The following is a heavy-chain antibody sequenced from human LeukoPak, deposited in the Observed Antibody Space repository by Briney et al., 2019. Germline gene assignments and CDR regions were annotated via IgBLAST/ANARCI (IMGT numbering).Heavy chain of an antibody. CDR1: GGSISSYY. Sequence: SSETLSLTCTVSGGSISSYYWGWIRQPPGKGLEWIGYIYTSGSTNYNPSLKSRVTISVDTSKNQFSLRLSSVTAADTAVYYCARLLVRGVIITQSLYYYYYMDVWGKGTTVTVSS. V-gene: IGHV4-4*09. J-gene: IGHJ6*03. D-gene: IGHD3-10*01. CDR3: ARLLVRGVIITQSLYYYYYMDV. CDR2: IYTSGST.